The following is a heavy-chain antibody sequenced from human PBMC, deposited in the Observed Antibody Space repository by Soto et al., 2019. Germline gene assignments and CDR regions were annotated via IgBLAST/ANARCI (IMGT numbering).Heavy chain of an antibody. V-gene: IGHV3-30*03. D-gene: IGHD3-10*01. CDR1: GFTFSSYG. CDR3: ARDRTARAVDY. Sequence: QVQLVESGGGVVQPGRSLRLSCAASGFTFSSYGMHWVRQAPGKGLEWVAVISYDGSNKYYADSVKGRFTISRDNSKNTLYLQMNSLRAEDTAVYYCARDRTARAVDYWGQGTLVTVSS. J-gene: IGHJ4*02. CDR2: ISYDGSNK.